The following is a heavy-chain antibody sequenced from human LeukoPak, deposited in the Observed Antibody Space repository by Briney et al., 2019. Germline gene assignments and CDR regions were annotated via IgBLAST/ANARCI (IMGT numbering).Heavy chain of an antibody. CDR1: GFTFSNYD. D-gene: IGHD6-13*01. V-gene: IGHV3-13*01. Sequence: GGSLRLSCAASGFTFSNYDMHWVRQAAGKGPEWDSGIVTAGVRYYPGSVKGRFTISRENGKNSLYLHMNSLSAGDTAVYYCASSPAYSSSWYAIDNWGQGTLVTVSS. J-gene: IGHJ4*02. CDR2: IVTAGVR. CDR3: ASSPAYSSSWYAIDN.